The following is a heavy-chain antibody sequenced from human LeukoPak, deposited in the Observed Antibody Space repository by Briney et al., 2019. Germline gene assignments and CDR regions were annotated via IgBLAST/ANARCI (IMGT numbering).Heavy chain of an antibody. CDR2: IYTSGST. CDR3: AREAGDSSGYYYDKGAFDI. CDR1: GGSISSYH. Sequence: PSXTLSLTCTVSGGSISSYHWSWIRQPAGKGLEWIGRIYTSGSTSYNPSLKSRVTISVDTSKNKFSLKLSSVTAADTAVYYCAREAGDSSGYYYDKGAFDIWGQGTMVTVSS. V-gene: IGHV4-4*07. D-gene: IGHD3-22*01. J-gene: IGHJ3*02.